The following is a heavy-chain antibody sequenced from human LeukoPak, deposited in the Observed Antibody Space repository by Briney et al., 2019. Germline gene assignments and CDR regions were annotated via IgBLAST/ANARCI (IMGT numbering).Heavy chain of an antibody. V-gene: IGHV3-49*04. D-gene: IGHD2-21*02. CDR3: SNSYCGGDFYSGGYFDY. J-gene: IGHJ4*02. CDR2: IRSKAYGGTT. Sequence: SLRLFCTGSGFILGDYGMIWVRQAPGKGLEWVGFIRSKAYGGTTEYAASVKGRFTISRDDSKSIAYLQMNSLKTEYTAVYYCSNSYCGGDFYSGGYFDYWGQGTLVTVSS. CDR1: GFILGDYG.